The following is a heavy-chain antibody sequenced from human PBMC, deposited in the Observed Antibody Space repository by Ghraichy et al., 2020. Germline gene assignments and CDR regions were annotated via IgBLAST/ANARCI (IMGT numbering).Heavy chain of an antibody. D-gene: IGHD6-19*01. J-gene: IGHJ4*02. CDR3: AKDAGQWLAPRGYFDY. Sequence: GGSLRLSCAASGFTFSSYAMSWVRQAPGKGLEWVSAISGSGGSTYYADSVKGRFTISRDNSKNTLYLQMNSLRAEDTAVYYCAKDAGQWLAPRGYFDYWGQGTLVTVSS. V-gene: IGHV3-23*01. CDR2: ISGSGGST. CDR1: GFTFSSYA.